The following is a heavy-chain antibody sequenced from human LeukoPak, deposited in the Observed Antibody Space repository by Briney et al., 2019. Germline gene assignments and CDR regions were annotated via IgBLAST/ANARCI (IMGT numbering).Heavy chain of an antibody. CDR1: GGPISSYY. V-gene: IGHV4-59*08. D-gene: IGHD3-10*01. CDR2: IYYSGST. CDR3: ARHAGGFWFDP. J-gene: IGHJ5*02. Sequence: SETLSLTCTVSGGPISSYYWSWLRQPPGKGLEWLGYIYYSGSTNYHPSLKSRVTISVNTSKNQFSLKLSSVTAADTAVYYCARHAGGFWFDPWGQGTLVTVSS.